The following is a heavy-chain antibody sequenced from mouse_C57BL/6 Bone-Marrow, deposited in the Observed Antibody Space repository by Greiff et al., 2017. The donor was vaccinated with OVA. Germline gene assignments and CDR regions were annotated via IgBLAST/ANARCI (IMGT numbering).Heavy chain of an antibody. J-gene: IGHJ3*01. V-gene: IGHV1-75*01. Sequence: VQLQQSGPELVKPGASVKISCKASGYTFTDYYINWVKQRPGQGLEWIGWIFPGSGSTYYNEKFKGKATLTVDKSSSTAYMLLSSLTSEDSAVYFCARPYGSSYTWFAYWGQGTLVTVSA. D-gene: IGHD1-1*01. CDR1: GYTFTDYY. CDR2: IFPGSGST. CDR3: ARPYGSSYTWFAY.